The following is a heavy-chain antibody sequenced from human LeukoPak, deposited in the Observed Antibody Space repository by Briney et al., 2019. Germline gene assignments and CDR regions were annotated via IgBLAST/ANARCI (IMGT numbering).Heavy chain of an antibody. CDR2: ISFDGSNK. Sequence: PGGSLRLSCAASGFTFSSYGMYWVRQAPGKGLEWVAVISFDGSNKYYADSVRGRFTVSRDNSKDTLYLQMNSLRAEDTAVYYCAKDEICAVAGLLDYWGQGILVTVSS. CDR1: GFTFSSYG. D-gene: IGHD6-19*01. CDR3: AKDEICAVAGLLDY. V-gene: IGHV3-30*18. J-gene: IGHJ4*02.